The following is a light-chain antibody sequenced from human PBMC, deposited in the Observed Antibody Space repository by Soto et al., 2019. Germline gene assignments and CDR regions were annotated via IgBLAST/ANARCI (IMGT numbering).Light chain of an antibody. V-gene: IGKV3-11*01. CDR3: QQRSNWPLT. J-gene: IGKJ4*01. CDR1: QTVSSY. CDR2: DAS. Sequence: EIVLTQSPATLSLSPGERATLSCRASQTVSSYLAWYQQTPGQAPRLLIYDASNRATGIPARFSVSGSGKDFTLTISSREPEDSDVYYCQQRSNWPLTCGGGTKVAIQ.